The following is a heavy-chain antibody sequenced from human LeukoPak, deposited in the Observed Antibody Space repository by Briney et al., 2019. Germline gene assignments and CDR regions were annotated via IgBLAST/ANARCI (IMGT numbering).Heavy chain of an antibody. CDR1: GFTFSSYS. Sequence: GGSLRLSCAAFGFTFSSYSMNWVRQAPGKGLEWVSSISSSSSYIYYADSVKGRFTISRDNAKNSLYLQMNSLRAEDTAVYYCAKDLMVRGVIDYWGQGTLVTVSS. V-gene: IGHV3-21*04. CDR2: ISSSSSYI. D-gene: IGHD3-10*01. CDR3: AKDLMVRGVIDY. J-gene: IGHJ4*02.